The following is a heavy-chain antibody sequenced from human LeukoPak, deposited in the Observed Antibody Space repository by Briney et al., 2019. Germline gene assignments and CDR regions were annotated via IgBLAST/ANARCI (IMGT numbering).Heavy chain of an antibody. Sequence: SETLSLTCTVSGGSISSYYWSWIRQPPGKGLEWIGYIYYSGSTNYNPSLKSRVTISVDTSKNQFSLKLSSVTAADTAVYHCARDGEYYDSSGYKGGFDYWGQGTLVTVSS. CDR1: GGSISSYY. V-gene: IGHV4-59*01. D-gene: IGHD3-22*01. CDR3: ARDGEYYDSSGYKGGFDY. J-gene: IGHJ4*02. CDR2: IYYSGST.